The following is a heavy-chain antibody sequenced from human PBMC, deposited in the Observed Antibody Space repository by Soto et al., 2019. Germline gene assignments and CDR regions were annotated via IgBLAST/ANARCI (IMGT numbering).Heavy chain of an antibody. J-gene: IGHJ5*02. CDR1: GGSISTYY. Sequence: HVQLQESGPGLVKPSETLSLTCTVSGGSISTYYWSWIRQPPGKGLEWIGYIYYDGSTSYNPSLRSRVTISVDTSMNQYSLILRAVTSADTTVHYCAREQLSSGLYVWFDPWGQGTLVSVCS. D-gene: IGHD6-25*01. CDR2: IYYDGST. CDR3: AREQLSSGLYVWFDP. V-gene: IGHV4-59*01.